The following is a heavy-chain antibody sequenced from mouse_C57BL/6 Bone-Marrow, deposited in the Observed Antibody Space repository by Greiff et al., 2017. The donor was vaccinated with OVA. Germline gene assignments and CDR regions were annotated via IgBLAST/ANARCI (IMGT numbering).Heavy chain of an antibody. D-gene: IGHD1-1*01. J-gene: IGHJ3*01. CDR3: ARSHPYYGSSYVGFAY. CDR1: GYTFTSYG. V-gene: IGHV1-58*01. Sequence: VQLQQSGAELVRPGSSVKMSCKTSGYTFTSYGINWVKQRPGQGLEWIGYIYIGNGYTEYNEKFKGKATLTSDTSSSTAYMQLSSLTSEDSAIYFCARSHPYYGSSYVGFAYWGQGTLVTVSA. CDR2: IYIGNGYT.